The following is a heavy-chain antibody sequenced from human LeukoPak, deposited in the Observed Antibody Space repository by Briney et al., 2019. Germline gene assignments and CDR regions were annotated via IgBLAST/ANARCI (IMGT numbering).Heavy chain of an antibody. J-gene: IGHJ5*02. CDR3: ARGVVPAANYNWFDP. Sequence: SETLSLTCTVSGCSINNYYWSWIRQPPGKGLEWIGCIFYSGSTNDNPSLKSRVTISVDTSKNQFSLKLTSVTAADTAVYYCARGVVPAANYNWFDPWGQGTLVTVSS. D-gene: IGHD2-2*01. CDR2: IFYSGST. CDR1: GCSINNYY. V-gene: IGHV4-59*01.